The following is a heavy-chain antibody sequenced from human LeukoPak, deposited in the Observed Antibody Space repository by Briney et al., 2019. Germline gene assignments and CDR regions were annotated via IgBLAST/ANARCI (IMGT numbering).Heavy chain of an antibody. D-gene: IGHD3-3*01. CDR2: INPNSGGT. CDR3: ARERFLEWLLYGDAFDI. Sequence: GASVKVSCKASGYTFTGYYMHWVRQAPGQGLEWMGWINPNSGGTNYAQKFQGRVTMTRDTSISTAYMELGRLRSDDTAVYYCARERFLEWLLYGDAFDIWGQGTMVTVSS. CDR1: GYTFTGYY. V-gene: IGHV1-2*02. J-gene: IGHJ3*02.